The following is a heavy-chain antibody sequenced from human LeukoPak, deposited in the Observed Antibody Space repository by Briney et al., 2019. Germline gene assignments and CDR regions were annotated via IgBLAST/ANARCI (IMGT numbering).Heavy chain of an antibody. Sequence: ASVKVSCKASGYTFTSYYMHWVRQAPGQGLEWMGIINPRGGSTSYAQKFQGRVTMTRDTSTSTVYMELSSLRSEDTAVYYCARDQIAAAGTPNYYYMDVWGKGTTVTVSS. D-gene: IGHD6-13*01. CDR1: GYTFTSYY. V-gene: IGHV1-46*01. CDR2: INPRGGST. J-gene: IGHJ6*03. CDR3: ARDQIAAAGTPNYYYMDV.